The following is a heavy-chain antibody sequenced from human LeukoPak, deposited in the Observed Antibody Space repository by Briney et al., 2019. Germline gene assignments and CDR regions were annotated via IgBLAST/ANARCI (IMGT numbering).Heavy chain of an antibody. J-gene: IGHJ4*02. CDR2: ISYDGSNE. D-gene: IGHD2-21*01. Sequence: SCKASGYTVSTYGMHWVRQAPGKGLEWVAVISYDGSNEYYADSVKGRFTISRDNSKNTLYLQMSSLRAEDTAVYYCAKEFNRGLPDYWGQGTLVTVPS. CDR1: GYTVSTYG. V-gene: IGHV3-30*18. CDR3: AKEFNRGLPDY.